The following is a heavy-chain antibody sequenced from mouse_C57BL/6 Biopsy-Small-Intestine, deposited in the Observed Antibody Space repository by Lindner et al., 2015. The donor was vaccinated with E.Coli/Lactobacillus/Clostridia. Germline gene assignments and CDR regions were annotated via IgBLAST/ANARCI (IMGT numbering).Heavy chain of an antibody. V-gene: IGHV1-4*01. D-gene: IGHD6-1*01. CDR3: VAGGLMWPDFDY. CDR2: IIPIFGTS. Sequence: SVKVSCKASGGTFSGYGFSWVRQAPGQGLEWLGGIIPIFGTSTYAQKFQDRVTVTADESTSTAYMDLSSLRSEDTAVYYCVAGGLMWPDFDYWGQGTLVSVS. CDR1: GGTFSGYG. J-gene: IGHJ3*01.